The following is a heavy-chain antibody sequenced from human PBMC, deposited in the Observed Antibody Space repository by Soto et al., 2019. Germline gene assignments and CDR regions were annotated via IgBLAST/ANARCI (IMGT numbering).Heavy chain of an antibody. D-gene: IGHD3-22*01. CDR2: ITPMFGTP. CDR1: GGTFSSNT. CDR3: ARDGTLYDSRAYYYLY. J-gene: IGHJ4*02. Sequence: SVKVSCKASGGTFSSNTITWVRQAPGQGLEWMGGITPMFGTPNYAQKFRGRVTITADESTSTAYMELSSLRSEDTAMYFCARDGTLYDSRAYYYLYWGQGTLVTVSS. V-gene: IGHV1-69*13.